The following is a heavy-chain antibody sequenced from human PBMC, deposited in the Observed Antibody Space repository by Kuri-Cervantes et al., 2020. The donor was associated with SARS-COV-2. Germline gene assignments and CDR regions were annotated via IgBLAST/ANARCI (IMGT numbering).Heavy chain of an antibody. D-gene: IGHD3-3*01. CDR2: IYTSGST. CDR1: GGSFSGYY. Sequence: SETLSLTCAVYGGSFSGYYWSWIRQPAGEGLEWIGRIYTSGSTNYNPSLKSRVTMSVDTSKNQFSLKLSSVTAADTAVYYCARVPYYDFWSGPLYAFDIWGQGTMVTVSS. CDR3: ARVPYYDFWSGPLYAFDI. V-gene: IGHV4-59*10. J-gene: IGHJ3*02.